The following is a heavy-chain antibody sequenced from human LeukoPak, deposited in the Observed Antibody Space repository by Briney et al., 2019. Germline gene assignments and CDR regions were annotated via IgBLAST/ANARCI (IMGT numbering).Heavy chain of an antibody. CDR1: GDSIGSSNNY. CDR3: ARRGITYSSSFFAY. J-gene: IGHJ4*02. V-gene: IGHV4-39*01. Sequence: SETLSLTCTISGDSIGSSNNYWAWVRQPPGKGLEWLGSIFYSGSTYYNPSLKSRVTISVDTSRNQFSLNLYSVTAADTATYYCARRGITYSSSFFAYWGQGTLVTVSS. CDR2: IFYSGST. D-gene: IGHD6-13*01.